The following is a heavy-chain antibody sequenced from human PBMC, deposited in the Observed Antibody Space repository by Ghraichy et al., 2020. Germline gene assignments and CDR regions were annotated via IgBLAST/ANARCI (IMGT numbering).Heavy chain of an antibody. Sequence: GGSLRLSCAASRFTFSSYAMSWVRQAPGKGLEWVSAISGSGGSTYYADSVKGRFTISRDNSKNTLYLQMNSLRAEDTAVYYCAKDRSTDTYYYYMDVWGKGTTVTVSS. CDR2: ISGSGGST. J-gene: IGHJ6*03. CDR3: AKDRSTDTYYYYMDV. CDR1: RFTFSSYA. D-gene: IGHD2-2*01. V-gene: IGHV3-23*01.